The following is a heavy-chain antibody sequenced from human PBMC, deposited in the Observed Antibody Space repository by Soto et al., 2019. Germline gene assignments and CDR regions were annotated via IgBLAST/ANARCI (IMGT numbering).Heavy chain of an antibody. CDR1: GGTFSSYA. J-gene: IGHJ4*02. D-gene: IGHD2-21*02. Sequence: QVQLVQSGAEVKKPGSSVKVSCKASGGTFSSYAISWVRQAPGQGLEWMGGSIPIFGTANYAQKFQGRVTITADESTSTAYMELSSLRSEDTAVYYCARVAAYCGGDCYPDYWGQGTLVTVSS. CDR2: SIPIFGTA. CDR3: ARVAAYCGGDCYPDY. V-gene: IGHV1-69*13.